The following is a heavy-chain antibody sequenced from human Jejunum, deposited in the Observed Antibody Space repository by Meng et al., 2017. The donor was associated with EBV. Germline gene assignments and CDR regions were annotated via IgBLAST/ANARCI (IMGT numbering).Heavy chain of an antibody. CDR3: ARGLDSSTPGTD. CDR2: VNPSPVDT. Sequence: VHRVQAGDEVKKHGASVKISCKISGSTLTNYYMHWVRQAPGQGLEWVGMVNPSPVDTNYARKFQGRVTMTSDTSTSTVHMELNSLKSDDTAVYYCARGLDSSTPGTDWGQGTLVTVSS. CDR1: GSTLTNYY. V-gene: IGHV1-46*01. J-gene: IGHJ4*02. D-gene: IGHD6-13*01.